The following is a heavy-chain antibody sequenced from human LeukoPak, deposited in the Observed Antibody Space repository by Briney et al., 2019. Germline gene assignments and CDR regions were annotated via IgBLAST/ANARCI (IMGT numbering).Heavy chain of an antibody. Sequence: ASVKVSCKASGYTFTGYYMHWVRQAPGQGLEWMGWINPNSGGTNYAEKFQGRVTMTRDTSISTAYMELSRLRSDDTALYYCGRVSVAARRSFDYGGQGTLVTPSS. CDR3: GRVSVAARRSFDY. V-gene: IGHV1-2*02. CDR1: GYTFTGYY. J-gene: IGHJ4*02. CDR2: INPNSGGT. D-gene: IGHD6-6*01.